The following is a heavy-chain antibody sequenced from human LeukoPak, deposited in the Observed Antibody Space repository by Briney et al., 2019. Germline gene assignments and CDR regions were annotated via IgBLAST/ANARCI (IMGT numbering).Heavy chain of an antibody. Sequence: PGGSLRLSCAASGFTLNNYAIHWVRQAPGKGLEWVAIISFDGGNKYYADSVKGRFTISRDNSKNTLYLQMNSLRAEDTAVYYCARDGIVGSPLFKFDYWGQGTLVTVSS. V-gene: IGHV3-30-3*01. D-gene: IGHD1-26*01. CDR1: GFTLNNYA. CDR3: ARDGIVGSPLFKFDY. J-gene: IGHJ4*02. CDR2: ISFDGGNK.